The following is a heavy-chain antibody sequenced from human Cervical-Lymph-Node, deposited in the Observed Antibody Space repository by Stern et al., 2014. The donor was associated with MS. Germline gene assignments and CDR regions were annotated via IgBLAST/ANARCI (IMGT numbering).Heavy chain of an antibody. D-gene: IGHD2-15*01. Sequence: VQLVQSGAEVKKPGESLKISCMGSGYNFTSYWIGWVRQMPGKGLEWMGIIYPGDPDTRYSPSVQVKVTISADKSISTAYLQWSSLKASDTAMYYCARRLCSGGSCYPDYWGQGTLVTVSS. CDR3: ARRLCSGGSCYPDY. CDR2: IYPGDPDT. J-gene: IGHJ4*02. V-gene: IGHV5-51*01. CDR1: GYNFTSYW.